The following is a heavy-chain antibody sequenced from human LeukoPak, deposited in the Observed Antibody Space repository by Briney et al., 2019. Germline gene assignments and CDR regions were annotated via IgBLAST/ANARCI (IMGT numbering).Heavy chain of an antibody. CDR2: IYTSGST. J-gene: IGHJ4*02. Sequence: SQTLSLTCTVSGGSISSGSYYWSWIRQPAGKGLEWIGRIYTSGSTNYNPSLKSRVTISVDTSKNQFSLKLRSVTAADTAVYYCARVTGYMIEDYFDYWGQGTLVTVSS. D-gene: IGHD3-22*01. V-gene: IGHV4-61*02. CDR3: ARVTGYMIEDYFDY. CDR1: GGSISSGSYY.